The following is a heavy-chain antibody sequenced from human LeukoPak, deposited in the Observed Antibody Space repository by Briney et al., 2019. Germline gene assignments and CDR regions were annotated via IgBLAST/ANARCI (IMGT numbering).Heavy chain of an antibody. V-gene: IGHV3-53*01. CDR1: EFSVGSNY. J-gene: IGHJ5*02. CDR2: IYSGGST. CDR3: AKDYRAHPLRPNWLDP. Sequence: PGGSLRLSCAASEFSVGSNYMTWVRQAPGKGLEWVSLIYSGGSTYYADSVKGRFTISRDNSKNTLYLQMNSLRAEDTGVYYCAKDYRAHPLRPNWLDPWGQGTRVTVST. D-gene: IGHD1-26*01.